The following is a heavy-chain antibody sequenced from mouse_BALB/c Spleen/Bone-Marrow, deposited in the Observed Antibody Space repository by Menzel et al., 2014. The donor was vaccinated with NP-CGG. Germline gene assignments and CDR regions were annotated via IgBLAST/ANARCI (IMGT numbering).Heavy chain of an antibody. D-gene: IGHD1-2*01. Sequence: EVKLVESGGGLVEPGGSLKLSCAASGFTFIAYTMSWVRQTPEKRLEWVAYINNGGGSNYYPDTVKGRFTISRDNAKNTLYLQMSSLKSEDTAMYYCARHGEERPVLAMDYWGQGTSVTVSS. V-gene: IGHV5-12-2*01. CDR3: ARHGEERPVLAMDY. CDR1: GFTFIAYT. CDR2: INNGGGSN. J-gene: IGHJ4*01.